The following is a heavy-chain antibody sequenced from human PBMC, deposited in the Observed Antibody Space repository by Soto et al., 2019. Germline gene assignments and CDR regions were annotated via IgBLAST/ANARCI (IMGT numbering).Heavy chain of an antibody. CDR1: GXTLTGFS. CDR3: ARDKDQLVNKYYYGMDV. V-gene: IGHV1-24*01. J-gene: IGHJ6*02. D-gene: IGHD6-6*01. CDR2: FDPDDGET. Sequence: GASVKVSCKVSGXTLTGFSMHWGRQAPGKGLEWMGGFDPDDGETIYAQKLQGRVTMTEDTSTNTAYMELSSLRSEDTAMYYCARDKDQLVNKYYYGMDVWGQGTTVTVSS.